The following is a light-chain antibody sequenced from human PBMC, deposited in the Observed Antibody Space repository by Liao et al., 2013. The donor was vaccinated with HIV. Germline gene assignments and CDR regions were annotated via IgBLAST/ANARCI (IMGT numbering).Light chain of an antibody. CDR3: QAWDNSNMI. Sequence: SYDLTQPPSVSVSPGQTASITCSGDKLGDKYTCWYQQKPGQSPVLVIYKDTKRPSGIPERFSGSQSGNTATLTISGTQTLDEADYYCQAWDNSNMIFGGGTXLTVL. CDR2: KDT. J-gene: IGLJ2*01. CDR1: KLGDKY. V-gene: IGLV3-1*01.